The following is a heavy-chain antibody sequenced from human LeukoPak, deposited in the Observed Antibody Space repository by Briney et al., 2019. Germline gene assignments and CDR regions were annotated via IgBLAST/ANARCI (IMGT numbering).Heavy chain of an antibody. CDR2: IYYSGST. J-gene: IGHJ4*02. D-gene: IGHD3-10*01. Sequence: SETLSLTCTVSGGSISSSSYYWGWIRQPPGEGLEWIGSIYYSGSTYYNPSLKSRVTMSVDMSTRQISLKLSSVTAADTAVYYCARAVGGDGSGSLWGPGTLVTVSS. V-gene: IGHV4-39*07. CDR1: GGSISSSSYY. CDR3: ARAVGGDGSGSL.